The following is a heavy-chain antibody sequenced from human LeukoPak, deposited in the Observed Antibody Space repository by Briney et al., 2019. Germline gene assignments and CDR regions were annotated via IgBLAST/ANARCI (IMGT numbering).Heavy chain of an antibody. V-gene: IGHV1-8*01. D-gene: IGHD3-3*01. J-gene: IGHJ4*02. CDR3: ARAGGSDFWSGYYAY. Sequence: GASVKVSCKAPGYTFTSYDIHWVRQATGQGLEWMGWMNPNSGNTGYAQKFQGRVTITADESTSTAYMELSSLRSEDTAVYYCARAGGSDFWSGYYAYWGQGTLVTVSS. CDR1: GYTFTSYD. CDR2: MNPNSGNT.